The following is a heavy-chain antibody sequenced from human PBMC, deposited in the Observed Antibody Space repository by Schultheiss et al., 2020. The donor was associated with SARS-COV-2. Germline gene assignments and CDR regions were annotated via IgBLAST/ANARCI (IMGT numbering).Heavy chain of an antibody. V-gene: IGHV3-15*01. J-gene: IGHJ6*03. CDR2: IKSKTDGGTT. Sequence: GGSLRLSCAASGFTFSSYWMSWVRQAPGKGLEWVGRIKSKTDGGTTDYSAPVKGRFTISRDDSKNTLYLQMNSLRAEDTAVYYCARHEGPYYMDVWGKGTTVTVSS. CDR1: GFTFSSYW. CDR3: ARHEGPYYMDV.